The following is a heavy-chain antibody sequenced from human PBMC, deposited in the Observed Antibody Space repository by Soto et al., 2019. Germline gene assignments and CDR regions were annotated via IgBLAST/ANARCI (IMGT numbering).Heavy chain of an antibody. J-gene: IGHJ5*02. Sequence: ASVKVSCKASGYTFTSYYMHWVRQAPGQGLEWMGIINPSGGSTSYAQKFQGRVTMTRDTSTSTVYMELSSLRSEDTAVHYCARRGIRCNGFAPRGQGTFFPVSS. CDR1: GYTFTSYY. CDR3: ARRGIRCNGFAP. CDR2: INPSGGST. D-gene: IGHD3-10*01. V-gene: IGHV1-46*01.